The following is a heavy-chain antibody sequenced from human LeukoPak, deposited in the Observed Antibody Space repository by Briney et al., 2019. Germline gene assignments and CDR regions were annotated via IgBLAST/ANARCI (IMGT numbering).Heavy chain of an antibody. J-gene: IGHJ4*02. CDR3: ARGPSHGGDDI. CDR2: IDPKSGGT. CDR1: GGTFSTYA. V-gene: IGHV1-2*02. Sequence: ASVKVSCKASGGTFSTYAISWVRQAPGKGLEWLGWIDPKSGGTNYAKNFLGRVTMTRDTSISTVYMDVSELRSEDTAVYFCARGPSHGGDDIWGQGTLVTVSS. D-gene: IGHD2-21*01.